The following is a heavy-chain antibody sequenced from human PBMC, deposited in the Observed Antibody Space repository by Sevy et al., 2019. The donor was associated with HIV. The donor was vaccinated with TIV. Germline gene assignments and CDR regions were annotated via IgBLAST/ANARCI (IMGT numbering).Heavy chain of an antibody. CDR1: GYSFTNYW. CDR3: ARFREYGLGHYMDV. J-gene: IGHJ6*03. V-gene: IGHV5-51*01. CDR2: IHPGDSDT. Sequence: GESLKISCEGSGYSFTNYWIGWVRQMPGKGLEWMGAIHPGDSDTRYSPSFQGQVNISAAKSISTAYLQWSSLKASDTAMYYCARFREYGLGHYMDVWGKGTTVTVSS. D-gene: IGHD3-10*01.